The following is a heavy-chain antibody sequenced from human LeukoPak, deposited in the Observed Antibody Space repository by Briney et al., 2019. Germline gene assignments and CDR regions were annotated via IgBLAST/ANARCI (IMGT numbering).Heavy chain of an antibody. D-gene: IGHD1-26*01. J-gene: IGHJ4*02. CDR2: IYYTANS. CDR3: ARSQSQSGSYRYYFAY. CDR1: GVSVGSAGYY. Sequence: SETLSLTCRVSGVSVGSAGYYWTWIRQPPGKGLEWIGYIYYTANSNYNPFLKSRVTMSLDPSQNEFSLRLTSVTAADTAVYYCARSQSQSGSYRYYFAYWGQGILVTVSS. V-gene: IGHV4-61*08.